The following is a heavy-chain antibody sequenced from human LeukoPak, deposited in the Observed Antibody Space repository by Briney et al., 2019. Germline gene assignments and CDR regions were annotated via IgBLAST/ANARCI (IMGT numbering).Heavy chain of an antibody. CDR3: VRDSARGSSWSDFDY. CDR2: ISYDGSNK. V-gene: IGHV3-30*01. D-gene: IGHD6-13*01. CDR1: GFTLSSYA. Sequence: PGGSLSLSCAASGFTLSSYAMHWVRQAPGKGLEWVAVISYDGSNKYYADSVKGRFTISRDNSKNTLYMQMNSLRAEDTAVYYCVRDSARGSSWSDFDYWGQGTLVTVSS. J-gene: IGHJ4*02.